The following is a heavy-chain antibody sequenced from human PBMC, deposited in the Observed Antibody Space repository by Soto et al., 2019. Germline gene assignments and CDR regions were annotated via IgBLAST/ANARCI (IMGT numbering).Heavy chain of an antibody. CDR1: GATFSSYA. V-gene: IGHV1-69*14. D-gene: IGHD5-12*01. J-gene: IGHJ4*02. CDR3: VRVVAIPGYPDN. Sequence: QVQLVQSGAEVRQPASSVKVSCKTSGATFSSYAITWVRQAPGQGLEWMGGIVPTVDKSTYAQKFQGRVTITAHKFTNTVYMELSSLRSDDTAVSYCVRVVAIPGYPDNWGQGTLVTVSS. CDR2: IVPTVDKS.